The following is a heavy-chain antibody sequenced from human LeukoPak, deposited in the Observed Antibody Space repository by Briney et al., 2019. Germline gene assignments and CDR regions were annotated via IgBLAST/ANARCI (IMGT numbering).Heavy chain of an antibody. Sequence: PGRSLRLSCAASGFTFSSYAMHWVRQAPGKGLEWVAIISHDGSNKYYADSVQGRFTISRDNSKNTLYLQMNSLRAEDTAVYYCAKESAAADMDHWGQGTQVTVSS. J-gene: IGHJ4*02. D-gene: IGHD6-13*01. CDR1: GFTFSSYA. CDR2: ISHDGSNK. V-gene: IGHV3-30*18. CDR3: AKESAAADMDH.